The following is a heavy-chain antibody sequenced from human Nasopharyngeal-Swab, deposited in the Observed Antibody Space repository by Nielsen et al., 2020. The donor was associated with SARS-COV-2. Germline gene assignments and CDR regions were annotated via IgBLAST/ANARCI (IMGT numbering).Heavy chain of an antibody. CDR3: ARLPLDRWGYCSSASCYEDAFDI. CDR2: INHSGST. Sequence: GSLRFSCAVYGGSFSGYYWSWIRQPPGKGLEWTGEINHSGSTNYNPSLKSRVTISVDTSKNQFSLKLSSVTAADTAVYYCARLPLDRWGYCSSASCYEDAFDIWGQGTMVTVSS. J-gene: IGHJ3*02. D-gene: IGHD2-2*01. V-gene: IGHV4-34*01. CDR1: GGSFSGYY.